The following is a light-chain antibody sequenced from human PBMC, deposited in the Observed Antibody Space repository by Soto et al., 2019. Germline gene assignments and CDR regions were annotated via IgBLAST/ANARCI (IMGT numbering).Light chain of an antibody. J-gene: IGLJ1*01. V-gene: IGLV2-11*01. CDR1: TRDVGGYDY. Sequence: ALTQPPSFSRSPGQAVAPSRNGTTRDVGGYDYVSWYQQHPGKAPELIIFDVTKRPSGVPDRFSGSKSGNTASLTISGLQAEDEADYFCCSYAGDFYVFGSGTKVPVL. CDR2: DVT. CDR3: CSYAGDFYV.